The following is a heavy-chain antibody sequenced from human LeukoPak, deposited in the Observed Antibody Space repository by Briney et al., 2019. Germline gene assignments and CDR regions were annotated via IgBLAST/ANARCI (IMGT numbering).Heavy chain of an antibody. J-gene: IGHJ5*02. CDR2: ISYDGSNK. V-gene: IGHV3-30*03. D-gene: IGHD2-8*01. CDR1: GFTFSSYG. CDR3: ARGHYTNPNWFDP. Sequence: GGSLRLSCAASGFTFSSYGMHWVRQAPGKGLEWVAVISYDGSNKYYADSVKGRFTISRDNSKNTLYLQMNSLRAEDTAVYYCARGHYTNPNWFDPWGQGTLVTVSS.